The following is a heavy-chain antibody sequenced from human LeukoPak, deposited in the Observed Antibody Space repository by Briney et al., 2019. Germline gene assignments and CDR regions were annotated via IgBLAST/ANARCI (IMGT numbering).Heavy chain of an antibody. Sequence: ASVKVSCKASGYTFTSYDINWVRQATGQGLEWMGWMNPNSGNTGYAQKLQGRVTMTTDTSTSTAYMELRSLRSDDTAVYYCARANYGDYGSFYWGQGTLVTVSS. CDR2: MNPNSGNT. V-gene: IGHV1-8*02. J-gene: IGHJ4*02. D-gene: IGHD4-17*01. CDR3: ARANYGDYGSFY. CDR1: GYTFTSYD.